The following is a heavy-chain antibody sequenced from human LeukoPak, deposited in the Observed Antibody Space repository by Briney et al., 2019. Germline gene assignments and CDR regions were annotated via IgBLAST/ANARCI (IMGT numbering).Heavy chain of an antibody. CDR1: GFIFNNFG. CDR2: ISKDGGGT. V-gene: IGHV3-23*01. D-gene: IGHD3-22*01. Sequence: GGSLRLSCTASGFIFNNFGLMWVRQAPGKGLEGGSAISKDGGGTTYADFVKGRFTISRDNPKNTLFLQMNSLRAEDTALYYCAKGSSGYFADLWGQGTLVTVSS. CDR3: AKGSSGYFADL. J-gene: IGHJ5*02.